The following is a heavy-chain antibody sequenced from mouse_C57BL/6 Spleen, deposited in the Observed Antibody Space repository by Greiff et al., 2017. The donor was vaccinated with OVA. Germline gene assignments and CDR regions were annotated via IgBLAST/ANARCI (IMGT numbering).Heavy chain of an antibody. Sequence: QVQLKQSGPELVRPGASVKISCKAPGYTFTSHWMQWVRQRPGQGLEWIGEIFPGSGSTYYNEKFKGKGTLTVEKSSSTAYMQLSSLTSEDSAVYVCASYDYAYYFDDWGQGTTLTVSS. D-gene: IGHD2-4*01. CDR1: GYTFTSHW. J-gene: IGHJ2*01. V-gene: IGHV1-56*01. CDR2: IFPGSGST. CDR3: ASYDYAYYFDD.